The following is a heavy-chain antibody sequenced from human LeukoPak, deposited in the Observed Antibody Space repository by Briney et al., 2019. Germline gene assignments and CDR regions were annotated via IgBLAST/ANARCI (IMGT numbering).Heavy chain of an antibody. Sequence: PGGSLRLSCAASGFTFSTFAMIWVRQPPGKGLEWVSSIFPSGGEIHYADSVRGRFTISRDNSKSTLSLQMNSLRAEDTAVYYCARDPSGAARRYYYYYYMDVWGKGTTVTVSS. J-gene: IGHJ6*03. D-gene: IGHD6-6*01. CDR1: GFTFSTFA. CDR2: IFPSGGEI. CDR3: ARDPSGAARRYYYYYYMDV. V-gene: IGHV3-23*01.